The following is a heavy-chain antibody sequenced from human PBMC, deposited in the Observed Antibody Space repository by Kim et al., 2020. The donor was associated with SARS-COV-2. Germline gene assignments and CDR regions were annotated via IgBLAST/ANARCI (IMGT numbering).Heavy chain of an antibody. CDR1: GFTFSSYA. CDR3: AKDQGRITIFGVVIDYYYYYGMDV. V-gene: IGHV3-23*01. CDR2: ISGSGGST. Sequence: GGSLRLSCAVSGFTFSSYAMSWVRQAPGKGLEWVSAISGSGGSTYYADSVKGRFTISRDNSKNTLYLQMNSLRAEDTAVYYCAKDQGRITIFGVVIDYYYYYGMDVWGQGTTVTVSS. D-gene: IGHD3-3*01. J-gene: IGHJ6*02.